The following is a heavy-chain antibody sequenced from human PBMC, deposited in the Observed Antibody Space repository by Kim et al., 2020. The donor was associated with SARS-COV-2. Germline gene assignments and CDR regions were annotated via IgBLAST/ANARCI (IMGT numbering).Heavy chain of an antibody. V-gene: IGHV4-39*01. D-gene: IGHD3-10*01. Sequence: SETLSLTCTVSGGSISSSYYYWGWIRQPPGKGLEWIGSIYYSGSTYYNLSLKSRVTISVDTSKNQFSLKLSSVTAADTAVYYCARHGYSYGSGSYSGMDVWGQGTTVTVSS. CDR1: GGSISSSYYY. J-gene: IGHJ6*02. CDR2: IYYSGST. CDR3: ARHGYSYGSGSYSGMDV.